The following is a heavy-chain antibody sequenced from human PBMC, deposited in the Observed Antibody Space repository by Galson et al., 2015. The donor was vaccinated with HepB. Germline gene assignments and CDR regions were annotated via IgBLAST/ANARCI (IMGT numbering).Heavy chain of an antibody. CDR1: GFTFSSYA. CDR2: ISGSGGST. Sequence: SLRLSCAASGFTFSSYAMSWVRQAPGKGLEWVSAISGSGGSTYYADSVKGRFTISRDNSKNTLYLQMNSLRAEDTAVYYCAKDQLEWLDAFDIWGQGTMVTVSS. J-gene: IGHJ3*02. V-gene: IGHV3-23*01. D-gene: IGHD3-3*01. CDR3: AKDQLEWLDAFDI.